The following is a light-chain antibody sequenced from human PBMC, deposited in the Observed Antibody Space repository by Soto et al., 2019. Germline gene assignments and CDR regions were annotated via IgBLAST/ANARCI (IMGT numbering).Light chain of an antibody. J-gene: IGKJ4*01. CDR3: QQRSDWPST. CDR2: DAS. CDR1: QSFGSY. Sequence: EIVLTQSPVTLSLSPGERATLSCRASQSFGSYFAWYQQKPGQAPRLLIYDASSRATGIPARFSGSGSGTDFTLTISSLEPEDFAVYYCQQRSDWPSTFGGGTRVEIK. V-gene: IGKV3-11*01.